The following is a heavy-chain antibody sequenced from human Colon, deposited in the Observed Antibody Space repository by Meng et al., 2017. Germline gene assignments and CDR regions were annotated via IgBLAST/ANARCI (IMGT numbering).Heavy chain of an antibody. CDR1: GDSISSDIW. CDR2: VYHRGDT. CDR3: GRDQGRELINH. V-gene: IGHV4-4*02. D-gene: IGHD1-7*01. Sequence: QVHVGESGPGLVKPSGTLSRTCTVSGDSISSDIWWSWVRQPPGKGLEWIGEVYHRGDTNYNPSLKSRVDISVDKSKNQFYLSLFSVTAADTAVYYCGRDQGRELINHWGQGTLVTVSS. J-gene: IGHJ4*02.